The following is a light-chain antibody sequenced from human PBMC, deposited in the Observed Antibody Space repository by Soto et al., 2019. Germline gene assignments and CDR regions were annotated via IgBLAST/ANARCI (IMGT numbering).Light chain of an antibody. J-gene: IGKJ1*01. Sequence: AIQMTQSPSSLSASVGDTVTITCRASQGIRRDLSWYQQKPGEAPKLLIYSASDLQGAVPSRFRGSGSGTDFTLTISSLQPEDFATYYCIQDFNFPRTFGQGTKVEV. CDR1: QGIRRD. V-gene: IGKV1-6*01. CDR3: IQDFNFPRT. CDR2: SAS.